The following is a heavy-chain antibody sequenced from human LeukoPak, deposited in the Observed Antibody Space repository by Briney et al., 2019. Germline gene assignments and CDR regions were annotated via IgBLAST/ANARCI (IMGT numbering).Heavy chain of an antibody. CDR2: INSDGSST. CDR3: ARPSGSYYDDAFDI. J-gene: IGHJ3*02. Sequence: TGGSLRLSCAASGFTFSGYWIHWVRQAPGKGLVWVSRINSDGSSTSYADSVKGRFTISRDNAKKTLYLQMNSLRAEDTAVYYCARPSGSYYDDAFDIWGQGTMVTVSS. V-gene: IGHV3-74*01. CDR1: GFTFSGYW. D-gene: IGHD1-26*01.